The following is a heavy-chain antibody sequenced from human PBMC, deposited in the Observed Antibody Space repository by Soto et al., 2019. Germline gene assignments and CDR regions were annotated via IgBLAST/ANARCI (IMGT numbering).Heavy chain of an antibody. CDR1: GFTFSSYS. D-gene: IGHD6-13*01. Sequence: ESGGGLVKPGGSLRLSCAASGFTFSSYSMNWVRQAPGKGLEWVSSISSSSSYIYYADSVKGRFTISRDNAKNSLYLQMNSLRAEDTAVYYCARSKISSPPFDYWGQGTLVTVSS. CDR2: ISSSSSYI. J-gene: IGHJ4*02. CDR3: ARSKISSPPFDY. V-gene: IGHV3-21*01.